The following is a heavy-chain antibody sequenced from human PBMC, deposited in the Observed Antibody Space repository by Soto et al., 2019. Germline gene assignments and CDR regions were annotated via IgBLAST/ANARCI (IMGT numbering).Heavy chain of an antibody. V-gene: IGHV4-34*01. CDR1: GGAFGGYY. Sequence: SATLSLTCSSRGGAFGGYYRSWFRQPPGKGLEWIGEINHSGSTNYNPSLKSRVTISVDTSKNQFSLKLSSVTAADTAVYYCARGVVVTARNAFDIWGQGTMVS. J-gene: IGHJ3*02. CDR3: ARGVVVTARNAFDI. D-gene: IGHD2-21*02. CDR2: INHSGST.